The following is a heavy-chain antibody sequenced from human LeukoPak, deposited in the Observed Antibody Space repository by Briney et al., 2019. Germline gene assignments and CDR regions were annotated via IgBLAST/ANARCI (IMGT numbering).Heavy chain of an antibody. CDR3: ARDRAPKPYGSYYYGMDV. Sequence: SETLSLTCAVSGDSISSSSYYWGWIRQPPGKGLEWIGEINHSGSTNYNPSLKSRVTISVDTSKNQFSLKLSSVTAADTAVYYCARDRAPKPYGSYYYGMDVWGQGTTVTVSS. CDR2: INHSGST. J-gene: IGHJ6*02. V-gene: IGHV4-39*07. D-gene: IGHD4-17*01. CDR1: GDSISSSSYY.